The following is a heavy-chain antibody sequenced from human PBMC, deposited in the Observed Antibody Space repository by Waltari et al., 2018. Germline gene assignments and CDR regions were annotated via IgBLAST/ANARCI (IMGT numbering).Heavy chain of an antibody. CDR1: GGTFSSYA. CDR3: ARDNIVVVPAAIRSGWFDP. Sequence: QVQLVQSGAEVKKPGSSVKVSCKASGGTFSSYAISWVRPAPGQGLEWMGGIIPIFGTANYAQKFQGRVTITADESTSTAYMELSSLRSEDTAVYYCARDNIVVVPAAIRSGWFDPWGQGTLVTVSS. D-gene: IGHD2-2*01. V-gene: IGHV1-69*01. J-gene: IGHJ5*02. CDR2: IIPIFGTA.